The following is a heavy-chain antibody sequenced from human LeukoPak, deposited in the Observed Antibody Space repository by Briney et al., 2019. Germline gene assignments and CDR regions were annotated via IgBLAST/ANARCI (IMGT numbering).Heavy chain of an antibody. CDR1: GFTFDNYA. J-gene: IGHJ5*02. D-gene: IGHD1-26*01. CDR2: ISGSGDGT. Sequence: GGSLRLSCTASGFTFDNYAMIWVRQASGKGLEWVSVISGSGDGTDSADSVRGRFTISRDNSKNTLYLEMSSLRAEDTAVYYCAKAPRSSGASENNWFDPWGQGTLVTVSS. V-gene: IGHV3-23*01. CDR3: AKAPRSSGASENNWFDP.